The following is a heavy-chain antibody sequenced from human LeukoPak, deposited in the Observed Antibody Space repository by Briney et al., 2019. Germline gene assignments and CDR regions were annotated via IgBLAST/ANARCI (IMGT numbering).Heavy chain of an antibody. CDR3: ASLYDSSGLDDY. V-gene: IGHV4-34*01. D-gene: IGHD3-22*01. Sequence: SETLSLTCAVYGGSFSGYYWSWLRQPPGKGLEWIGEINHSGNTNYNPSLKSRVTISVDTSKNQFSLKLSSVTASDTAVYYCASLYDSSGLDDYWGQGTLVTVSS. CDR1: GGSFSGYY. CDR2: INHSGNT. J-gene: IGHJ4*02.